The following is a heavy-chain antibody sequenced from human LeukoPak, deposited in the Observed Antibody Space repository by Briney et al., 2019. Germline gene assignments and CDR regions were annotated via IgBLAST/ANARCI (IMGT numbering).Heavy chain of an antibody. J-gene: IGHJ4*02. CDR3: AKVRTEGVTIFGVVLHPNFDY. Sequence: GGSLRLSCTVSGFTVSSDSMSWVRQAPGKGLEWVSFIYSGGSTHYSDSVKGRFTISRDNSKNTLYLQMNSLRAEDTAVYYCAKVRTEGVTIFGVVLHPNFDYWGQGTLVTVSS. CDR2: IYSGGST. CDR1: GFTVSSDS. D-gene: IGHD3-3*01. V-gene: IGHV3-53*01.